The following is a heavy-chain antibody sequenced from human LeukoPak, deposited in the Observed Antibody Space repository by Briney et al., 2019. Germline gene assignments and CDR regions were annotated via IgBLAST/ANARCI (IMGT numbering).Heavy chain of an antibody. CDR1: GFTFSNYG. CDR2: ISYDGRHK. CDR3: ARVPSIAAVGIRLDY. D-gene: IGHD6-13*01. J-gene: IGHJ4*02. V-gene: IGHV3-30*03. Sequence: GGSLRLSCVASGFTFSNYGMHWVRQAQGKGLGWVAVISYDGRHKYYADSVKGRFTISRDNSKNTLYLQMNSLRAEDTAMYYCARVPSIAAVGIRLDYWGQGTLVTVSS.